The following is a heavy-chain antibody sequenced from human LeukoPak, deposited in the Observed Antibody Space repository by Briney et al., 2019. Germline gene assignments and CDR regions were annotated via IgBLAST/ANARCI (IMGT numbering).Heavy chain of an antibody. CDR1: GFSFSTYA. V-gene: IGHV3-23*01. Sequence: QAGGSLRLSCAASGFSFSTYAMSWVRQAPGKGLEWVSGISGRGTYTYYADSVKGRFTISRDNSKNTLYLQMNSLRAEDTAAYYCTKHADYDILTGYSDYWGQGTLVTVSS. CDR2: ISGRGTYT. J-gene: IGHJ4*02. D-gene: IGHD3-9*01. CDR3: TKHADYDILTGYSDY.